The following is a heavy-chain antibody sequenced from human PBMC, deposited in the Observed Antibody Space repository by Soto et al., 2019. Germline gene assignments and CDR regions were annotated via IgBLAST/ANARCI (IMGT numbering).Heavy chain of an antibody. CDR1: GFTFRNSE. D-gene: IGHD2-21*02. J-gene: IGHJ4*02. V-gene: IGHV3-48*03. CDR2: INYSGSNI. CDR3: ASEALCGADCYFFEY. Sequence: GGSLRLSCAGSGFTFRNSEMFWVRQAPGKGLEWVSKINYSGSNIYYSKSVKGRFTISRDNAKNSLYLQMNSLTDEDTAIYFCASEALCGADCYFFEYWGPGTLVTVS.